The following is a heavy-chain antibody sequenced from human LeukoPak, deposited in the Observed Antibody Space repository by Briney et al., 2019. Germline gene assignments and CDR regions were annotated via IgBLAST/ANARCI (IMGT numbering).Heavy chain of an antibody. V-gene: IGHV3-7*01. CDR1: AFTFSSYW. CDR2: IKQDGSEK. CDR3: ARLSGYDRFDY. J-gene: IGHJ4*02. Sequence: GGSLSLSCAGSAFTFSSYWMSWVRQAPGKGPEWVANIKQDGSEKYYVDFVKGRFTISRDNAKNSLYLQMNSLRAEDTAVYYCARLSGYDRFDYWGQETLVTVSS. D-gene: IGHD5-12*01.